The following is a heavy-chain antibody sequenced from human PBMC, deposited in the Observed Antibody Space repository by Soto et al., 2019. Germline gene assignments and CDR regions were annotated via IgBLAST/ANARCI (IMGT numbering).Heavy chain of an antibody. CDR3: AKELAAAGTAD. CDR1: GFTFSSYA. CDR2: ISGSGGTT. J-gene: IGHJ4*02. D-gene: IGHD6-13*01. V-gene: IGHV3-23*01. Sequence: EVQLLESGGGLVQPGGSLRLSCAASGFTFSSYAMSWVRQAPGKGLEWVSGISGSGGTTYYADSVKGRFTISRDNSKNTLYLQMNSLRVEDTAVYYCAKELAAAGTADWGQGTLVTVSS.